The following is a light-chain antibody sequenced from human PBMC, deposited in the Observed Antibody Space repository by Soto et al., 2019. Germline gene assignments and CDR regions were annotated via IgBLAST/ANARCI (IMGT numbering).Light chain of an antibody. Sequence: QSVLTHPPSASGSPGQSVTISCTGTSSDVGGYNYVSWYQQHPGKAPKLMIYEVSKRPSGVPDRFSGSKSGNTASLTVSGLQAEDEADYYCSSYAGSNNFRYVFGPGPKLTVL. CDR1: SSDVGGYNY. CDR3: SSYAGSNNFRYV. J-gene: IGLJ1*01. V-gene: IGLV2-8*01. CDR2: EVS.